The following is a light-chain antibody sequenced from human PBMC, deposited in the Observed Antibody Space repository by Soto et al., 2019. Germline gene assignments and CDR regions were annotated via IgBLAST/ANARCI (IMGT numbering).Light chain of an antibody. V-gene: IGKV1-33*01. Sequence: DIQMTQSPSSLSASVGDRVTITCQASQDISNFLNWYQQKPGKAPKLLIYGASSLEAGVPSRFSGSGSGTDFTFTISSLQPEDIATYYCQQYDNLPLTFGGGIKVEI. CDR2: GAS. J-gene: IGKJ4*01. CDR3: QQYDNLPLT. CDR1: QDISNF.